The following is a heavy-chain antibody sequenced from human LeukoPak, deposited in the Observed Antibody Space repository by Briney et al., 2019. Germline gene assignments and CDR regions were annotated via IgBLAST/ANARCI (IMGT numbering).Heavy chain of an antibody. CDR3: ARGSWSSSIDY. D-gene: IGHD6-6*01. J-gene: IGHJ4*02. CDR1: GGSISSGDYY. CDR2: IYYSGST. Sequence: SETLSLTCTVSGGSISSGDYYWSWIRQPPGKGLEYIGHIYYSGSTYYNPSLKSRITISVDTSKNQFSLKLSSVTAADTAVYYCARGSWSSSIDYWGQGTLVTVSS. V-gene: IGHV4-30-4*01.